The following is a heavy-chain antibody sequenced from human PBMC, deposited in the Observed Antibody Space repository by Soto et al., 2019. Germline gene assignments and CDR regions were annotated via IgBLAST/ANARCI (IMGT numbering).Heavy chain of an antibody. CDR1: NGSISSGGYS. CDR2: IYPTGKT. J-gene: IGHJ6*02. V-gene: IGHV4-30-2*06. D-gene: IGHD3-16*01. CDR3: ARAPPGPAPRWGV. Sequence: SETLSLTCTVSNGSISSGGYSWSWIRQSPGKGLEWIGYIYPTGKTYYNPSLKNRATLSIDTSQNQFSLQLTSVTAADTAVYYCARAPPGPAPRWGVWGHGTTVTVSS.